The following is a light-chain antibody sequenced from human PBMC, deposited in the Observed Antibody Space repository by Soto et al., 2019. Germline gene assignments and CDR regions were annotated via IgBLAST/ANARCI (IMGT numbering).Light chain of an antibody. CDR3: SSHAGSNNYV. CDR1: SSDVGSYNY. V-gene: IGLV2-14*01. J-gene: IGLJ1*01. Sequence: QSVLTQPASVSGSPGQSITISCTGTSSDVGSYNYVSWYQQHPGKAPKLMIYEVSDRPSGISSRFSGSKSGNTASLTISGLQTEDEADYYCSSHAGSNNYVFGTGTKVTVL. CDR2: EVS.